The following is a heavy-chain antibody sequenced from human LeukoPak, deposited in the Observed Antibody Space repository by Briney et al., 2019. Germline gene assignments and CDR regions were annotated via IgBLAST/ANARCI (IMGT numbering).Heavy chain of an antibody. D-gene: IGHD6-19*01. CDR3: ARLHLVSSGWYPMADS. CDR2: IYYSGST. Sequence: SSETLSLTCAVYGGSFSGYYWSWIRQPPGKGLEWIGYIYYSGSTNYNPSLKSRVTISVDTSKNQFSLKLSSVTAADTAVYYCARLHLVSSGWYPMADSWGQGTLVTVSS. V-gene: IGHV4-59*12. CDR1: GGSFSGYY. J-gene: IGHJ4*02.